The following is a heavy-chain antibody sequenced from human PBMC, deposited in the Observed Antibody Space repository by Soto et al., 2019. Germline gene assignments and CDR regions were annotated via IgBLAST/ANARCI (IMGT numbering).Heavy chain of an antibody. CDR3: ARQTACSSTSCYDAFDI. D-gene: IGHD2-2*01. V-gene: IGHV5-51*01. CDR1: GYSFTGYW. J-gene: IGHJ3*02. CDR2: IYPGDSDT. Sequence: LGEALTISCKGSGYSFTGYWIGWVRQMPGKGLEWMGIIYPGDSDTRYSPSFQGQVTISADKSISTAYLQWSSLKASDTAMYYCARQTACSSTSCYDAFDIWGQGTMVT.